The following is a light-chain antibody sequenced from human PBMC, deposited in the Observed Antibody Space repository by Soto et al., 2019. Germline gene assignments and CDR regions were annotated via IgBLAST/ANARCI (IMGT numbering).Light chain of an antibody. J-gene: IGLJ1*01. V-gene: IGLV2-14*03. Sequence: QSALTQPASVSGSPGQSITISCTGTNSDIGGYNYVSWYQHHPGKAPKLMIYDVSNRPSGVSNRFSGSKSANTASLTISGPQAEDEDDYYCSSYTSSGTPYVFGTGTKVTVL. CDR1: NSDIGGYNY. CDR3: SSYTSSGTPYV. CDR2: DVS.